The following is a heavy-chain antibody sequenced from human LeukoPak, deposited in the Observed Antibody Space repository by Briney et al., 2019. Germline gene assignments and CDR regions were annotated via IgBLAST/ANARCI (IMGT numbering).Heavy chain of an antibody. V-gene: IGHV4-59*01. J-gene: IGHJ4*02. D-gene: IGHD3-3*02. CDR3: ARGISFFDY. Sequence: SETLSLTCTVSGGSISSYYWSWIRQPPGKGLEWIGYIYYTGSTNYNPSLKSRVTISVDTSKNWFSLRLTSVTAADTAVYYCARGISFFDYWGQGTLVTVSS. CDR2: IYYTGST. CDR1: GGSISSYY.